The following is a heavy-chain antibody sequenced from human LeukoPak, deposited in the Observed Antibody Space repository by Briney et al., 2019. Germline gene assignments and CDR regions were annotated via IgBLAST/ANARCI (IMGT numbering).Heavy chain of an antibody. J-gene: IGHJ5*02. CDR2: INPSGGST. CDR1: GYTFTYYY. CDR3: ARAGEGRSGYAWVDP. Sequence: ASVKVSCKASGYTFTYYYMHWVRQAPGQGLEWMGIINPSGGSTTYAQKFQGRVTITRDTSTSTVYMELSRLRSKDTAVYHCARAGEGRSGYAWVDPWGQGTLVTVSS. D-gene: IGHD3-3*01. V-gene: IGHV1-46*01.